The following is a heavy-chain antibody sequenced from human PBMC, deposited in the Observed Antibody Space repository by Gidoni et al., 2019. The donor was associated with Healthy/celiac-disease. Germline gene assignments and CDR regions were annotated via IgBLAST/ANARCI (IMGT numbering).Heavy chain of an antibody. J-gene: IGHJ4*02. CDR2: IKSKTDGGTT. CDR1: GFTLSNAW. D-gene: IGHD3-16*02. V-gene: IGHV3-15*01. Sequence: EVQLVESGGGLVKPGGSLRLSCAASGFTLSNAWMSWVRKAPGKGLEWVGRIKSKTDGGTTDYAAPVKGRCTISRDDSKNTLYLQMNSLKTEDTAVYYCTGYDYIWGSYRWLDYWGQGTLVTVSS. CDR3: TGYDYIWGSYRWLDY.